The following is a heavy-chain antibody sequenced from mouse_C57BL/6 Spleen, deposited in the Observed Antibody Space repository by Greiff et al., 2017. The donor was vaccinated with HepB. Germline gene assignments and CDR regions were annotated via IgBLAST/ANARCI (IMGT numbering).Heavy chain of an antibody. Sequence: QVHVKQSGAELAKPGASVKLSCKASGYTFTSYWMHWVKQRPGQGLEWIGYINPSSGYTKYNQKFKDKATLTADKSSSTAYMQLSSLTYEDSAVYYCARSEKTTVEGYAMDYWGQGTSVTVSS. CDR3: ARSEKTTVEGYAMDY. CDR1: GYTFTSYW. J-gene: IGHJ4*01. V-gene: IGHV1-7*01. D-gene: IGHD1-1*01. CDR2: INPSSGYT.